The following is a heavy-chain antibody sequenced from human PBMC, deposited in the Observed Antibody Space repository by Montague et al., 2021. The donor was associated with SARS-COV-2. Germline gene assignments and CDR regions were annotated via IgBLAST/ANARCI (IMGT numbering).Heavy chain of an antibody. D-gene: IGHD6-13*01. CDR2: IYYSGST. CDR3: AGSPPGIAAAGTVAAFDI. J-gene: IGHJ3*02. V-gene: IGHV4-39*01. Sequence: SETLSLTCTVSGGSISSSSYYWGGIRQPPGKGLEWIGSIYYSGSTYYNPSLKSRVTISVDTSKNQFSLKLSSVTAADTAVYYCAGSPPGIAAAGTVAAFDIWGQGTMVTVSS. CDR1: GGSISSSSYY.